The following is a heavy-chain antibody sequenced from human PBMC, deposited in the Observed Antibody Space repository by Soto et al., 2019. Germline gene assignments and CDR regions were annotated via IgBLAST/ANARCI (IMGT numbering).Heavy chain of an antibody. D-gene: IGHD2-2*01. J-gene: IGHJ4*02. CDR3: AIGGKYPLFAY. Sequence: GQGLEWMGWISAYNGNTNYAQKLQGRATMTTDTSTSTAYMELRSLRSDVTVVYYCAIGGKYPLFAYRGQGTLVTV. V-gene: IGHV1-18*01. CDR2: ISAYNGNT.